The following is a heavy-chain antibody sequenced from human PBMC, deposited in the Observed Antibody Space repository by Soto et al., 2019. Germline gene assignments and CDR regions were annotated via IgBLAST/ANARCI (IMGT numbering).Heavy chain of an antibody. CDR2: IYYSGST. CDR1: GGSVSSGSYY. Sequence: QVQLQESGPGLVKPSETLSLTCTVSGGSVSSGSYYWSWIRQPPGKGLEWIGYIYYSGSTNYNPSLTSRVTISLDTSKNQFSLKLSSVTAADTAVYYCARVPRYYDSSGYYSNWYFDLWGRGTLVTVSS. V-gene: IGHV4-61*01. CDR3: ARVPRYYDSSGYYSNWYFDL. J-gene: IGHJ2*01. D-gene: IGHD3-22*01.